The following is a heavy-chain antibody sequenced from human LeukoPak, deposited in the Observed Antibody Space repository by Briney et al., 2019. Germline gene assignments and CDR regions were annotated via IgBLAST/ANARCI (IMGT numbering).Heavy chain of an antibody. D-gene: IGHD3-22*01. CDR2: IYSGGST. V-gene: IGHV3-66*02. Sequence: GGSLRLSCAASGFTVSSNYMSWVRQAPGRGLEWVSVIYSGGSTYYADSVKGRFTISRDNSKNTLYLQMNSLRAEDTAVYHCARFITMMSIGNWFDPWGQGTLVTVSS. CDR3: ARFITMMSIGNWFDP. CDR1: GFTVSSNY. J-gene: IGHJ5*02.